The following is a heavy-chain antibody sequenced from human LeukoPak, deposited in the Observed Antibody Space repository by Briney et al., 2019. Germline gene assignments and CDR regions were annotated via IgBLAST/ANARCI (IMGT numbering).Heavy chain of an antibody. V-gene: IGHV3-23*01. CDR3: AKDNNDYGDGSLYYYYYYGMDV. CDR2: ISGSGGST. J-gene: IGHJ6*02. Sequence: GGSLRLSCAPSGFTFSSYAMSCVRQAPGKGLEWVSAISGSGGSTYYADSVKGRFTISRDNSKNTLYLQMNSLRAEDTAVYYCAKDNNDYGDGSLYYYYYYGMDVWGQGTTVTVSS. CDR1: GFTFSSYA. D-gene: IGHD4-17*01.